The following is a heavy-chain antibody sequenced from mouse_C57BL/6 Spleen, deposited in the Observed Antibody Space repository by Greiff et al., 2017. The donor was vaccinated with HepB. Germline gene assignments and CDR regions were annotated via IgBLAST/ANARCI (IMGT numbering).Heavy chain of an antibody. CDR2: INPNNGGT. D-gene: IGHD2-12*01. CDR3: ARSMLRGAMDY. J-gene: IGHJ4*01. Sequence: VQLQQSGPELVKPGASVKISCKASGYTFTDYYMNWVKQSHGKSLEWIGDINPNNGGTSYNQKFKGKATLTVDKSSSTAYMELRSLTSEDSAVYYCARSMLRGAMDYWGQGTSVTVSS. CDR1: GYTFTDYY. V-gene: IGHV1-26*01.